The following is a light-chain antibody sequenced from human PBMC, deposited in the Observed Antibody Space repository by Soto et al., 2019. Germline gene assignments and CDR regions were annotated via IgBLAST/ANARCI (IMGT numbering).Light chain of an antibody. Sequence: EMALTQSPGTLSLSPGERATLSCRASQSVSNNYLARYQQKPGQAPRLRIYGASNRATGIPDRFSGSGSGSGFTLTISRLEPEDFAVYYCQQYGSSGTFGQGTKVEIK. CDR1: QSVSNNY. CDR2: GAS. V-gene: IGKV3-20*01. CDR3: QQYGSSGT. J-gene: IGKJ1*01.